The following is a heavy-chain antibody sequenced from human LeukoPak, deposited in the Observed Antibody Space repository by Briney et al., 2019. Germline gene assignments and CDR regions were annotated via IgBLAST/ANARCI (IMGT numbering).Heavy chain of an antibody. CDR3: AKGIHFGYSYGYSFDY. CDR2: ISDSGGST. CDR1: GFTFSSYA. J-gene: IGHJ4*02. D-gene: IGHD5-18*01. Sequence: GGSLRLSCAASGFTFSSYAASWVRQAPGKGLEWVSAISDSGGSTYYAVSVKGRFTISRDNSKNTLYLQMNSLRAEDTAVYYCAKGIHFGYSYGYSFDYWGQGTLVTVSS. V-gene: IGHV3-23*01.